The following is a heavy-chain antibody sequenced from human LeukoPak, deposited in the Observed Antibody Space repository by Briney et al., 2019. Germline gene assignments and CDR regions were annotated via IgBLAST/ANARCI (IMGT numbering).Heavy chain of an antibody. CDR3: AKDTGVVGYPDAFDI. CDR2: ISWNSGSI. V-gene: IGHV3-9*01. J-gene: IGHJ3*02. CDR1: GFTFDDYA. Sequence: GGSLRLSCAASGFTFDDYAMHWVRQAPGRGLEWVSGISWNSGSIGYADSVKGRFTISRDNAKNSLYLQMNSLRAEDTALYYCAKDTGVVGYPDAFDIWGQGTMVTVSS. D-gene: IGHD2-15*01.